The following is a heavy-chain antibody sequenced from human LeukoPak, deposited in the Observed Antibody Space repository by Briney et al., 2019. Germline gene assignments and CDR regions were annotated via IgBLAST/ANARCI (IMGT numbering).Heavy chain of an antibody. CDR1: GFTISSDA. V-gene: IGHV3-23*01. D-gene: IGHD1/OR15-1a*01. J-gene: IGHJ6*04. Sequence: GGSLRLSCAASGFTISSDAMSWGRQAPGKGLEWVSTISGSGGSTYYADSVKGRFTISRDNSKNTLYLQMNSLRAEDTAVYYCAKDEQGALYYGMDVWGKGTTVTVSS. CDR3: AKDEQGALYYGMDV. CDR2: ISGSGGST.